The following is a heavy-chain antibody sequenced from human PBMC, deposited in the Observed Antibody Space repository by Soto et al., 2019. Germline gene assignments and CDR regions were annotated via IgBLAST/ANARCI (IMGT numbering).Heavy chain of an antibody. Sequence: ASVKVSCKASGYTFTGYYMHWVRQAPGQGLEWMGWINPNSGGTNYAQKFQGWVTMTRDTSISTAYMELSRLRADDTDVYYCARASDYSNYDYYYYGMDVWGQGTTVTVSS. CDR1: GYTFTGYY. CDR2: INPNSGGT. J-gene: IGHJ6*02. CDR3: ARASDYSNYDYYYYGMDV. V-gene: IGHV1-2*04. D-gene: IGHD4-4*01.